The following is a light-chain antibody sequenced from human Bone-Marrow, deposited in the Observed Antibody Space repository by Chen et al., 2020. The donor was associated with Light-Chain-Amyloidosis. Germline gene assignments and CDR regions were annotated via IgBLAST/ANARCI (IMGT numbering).Light chain of an antibody. J-gene: IGLJ2*01. Sequence: SDELTQPPSASVSPGQTARITCSGADLPTKYVYWYQQKPGQAPVLVIHRDTERPSGISERFSGSSSGTTATLTISGVQAEDEADYHCQSADSSGTYEVIFGGGTKLTVL. CDR3: QSADSSGTYEVI. CDR1: DLPTKY. V-gene: IGLV3-25*03. CDR2: RDT.